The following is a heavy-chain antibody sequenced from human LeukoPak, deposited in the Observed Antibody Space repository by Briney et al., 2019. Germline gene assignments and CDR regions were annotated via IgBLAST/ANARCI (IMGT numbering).Heavy chain of an antibody. CDR1: GYSISSGYY. CDR3: TRGAGWLIDY. V-gene: IGHV4-38-2*02. D-gene: IGHD3-16*01. Sequence: PSETLSLTCTVSGYSISSGYYWGWIRQPPGKGLEWIGSIYHSGSVYFNPSLKSRVTISVDTSKNHFSLKLNSVTTADTAVYYCTRGAGWLIDYWGQGILVTVSS. CDR2: IYHSGSV. J-gene: IGHJ4*02.